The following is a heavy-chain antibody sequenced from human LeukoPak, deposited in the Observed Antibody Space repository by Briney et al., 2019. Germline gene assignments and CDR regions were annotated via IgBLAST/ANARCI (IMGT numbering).Heavy chain of an antibody. D-gene: IGHD3-9*01. J-gene: IGHJ5*02. Sequence: PSETLPLTCTVSGGSISSGDYYWSWIRQPPGKGLEWIGYIYYSGSTYYNPSLKSRVTISVDTSKNQFSLKLSSVTAADTAVYYCARLYYDILTGSPNWFDPWGQGTLVTVSS. CDR2: IYYSGST. CDR3: ARLYYDILTGSPNWFDP. V-gene: IGHV4-30-4*01. CDR1: GGSISSGDYY.